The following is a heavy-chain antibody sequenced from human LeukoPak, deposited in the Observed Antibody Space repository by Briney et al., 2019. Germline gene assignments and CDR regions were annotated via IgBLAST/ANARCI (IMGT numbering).Heavy chain of an antibody. V-gene: IGHV3-30*02. CDR3: ARENYGDYFFDY. J-gene: IGHJ4*02. CDR2: IRYDGSNK. CDR1: GFTFSSYG. Sequence: GGSLRLSCAASGFTFSSYGMHWVRQAPGKGLEWVAFIRYDGSNKYYADSVKGRFTISRDNAKNSLYLQMNSLRAEDTAVYYCARENYGDYFFDYWGQGTLVTVSS. D-gene: IGHD4-17*01.